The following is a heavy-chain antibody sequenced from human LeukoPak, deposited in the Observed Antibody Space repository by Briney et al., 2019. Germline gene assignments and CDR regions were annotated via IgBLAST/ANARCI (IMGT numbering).Heavy chain of an antibody. V-gene: IGHV3-53*01. CDR3: ARIGVSGSGSYKEDY. D-gene: IGHD3-10*01. J-gene: IGHJ4*02. CDR1: GFTVSSNY. CDR2: IYSGGST. Sequence: PGGSLRLSCAASGFTVSSNYMSWVRQAPGKGLEWVSVIYSGGSTYYADSVKGRFTISTDNSKNTLYLQMNSLRAEDTAVYYCARIGVSGSGSYKEDYWGQGTLVTVSS.